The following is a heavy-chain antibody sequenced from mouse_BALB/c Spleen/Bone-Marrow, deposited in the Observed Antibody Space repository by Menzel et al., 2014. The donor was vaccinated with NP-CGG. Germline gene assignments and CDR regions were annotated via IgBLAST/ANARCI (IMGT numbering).Heavy chain of an antibody. Sequence: EVMLVESGGGLVQPGGSLKLSCATSGFTFSDYYMYWVRQTPEKRLGWVAYITKGGGSTYYPDIVKGRFTISRDNAKNTLYLQMSRLKSEDTAMYYCARQLAYAMDYWGQGTSVTVSS. CDR3: ARQLAYAMDY. CDR2: ITKGGGST. V-gene: IGHV5-12*02. D-gene: IGHD4-1*01. J-gene: IGHJ4*01. CDR1: GFTFSDYY.